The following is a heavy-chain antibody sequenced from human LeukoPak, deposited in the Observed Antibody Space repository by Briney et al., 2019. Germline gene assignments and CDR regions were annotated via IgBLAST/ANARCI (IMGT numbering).Heavy chain of an antibody. CDR1: GFTFSNYA. Sequence: GGSLRLSCAASGFTFSNYAMNWVRQAPGKGLEWVSGIGEVGRTQYPDSVNGRFTISRHNSKNALFLQMNSLSPEDTAIYYCTSGSDCSATFCGPDYWGQGTLVTVSS. D-gene: IGHD2/OR15-2a*01. CDR3: TSGSDCSATFCGPDY. CDR2: IGEVGRT. J-gene: IGHJ4*02. V-gene: IGHV3-23*01.